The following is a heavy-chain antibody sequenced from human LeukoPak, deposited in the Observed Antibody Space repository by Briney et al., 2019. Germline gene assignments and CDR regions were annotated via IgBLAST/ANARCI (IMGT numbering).Heavy chain of an antibody. CDR2: MNPNSGNT. D-gene: IGHD3-16*01. J-gene: IGHJ3*02. Sequence: ATVKVSCKASGYTFTSYDINWVRQAPGQGLEWMGWMNPNSGNTGYAQKFQGRVTMTRNTSISTAYMELSSLRSEDTAVYYCAMGEAHYAFDIWGQGTMVTVSS. V-gene: IGHV1-8*01. CDR3: AMGEAHYAFDI. CDR1: GYTFTSYD.